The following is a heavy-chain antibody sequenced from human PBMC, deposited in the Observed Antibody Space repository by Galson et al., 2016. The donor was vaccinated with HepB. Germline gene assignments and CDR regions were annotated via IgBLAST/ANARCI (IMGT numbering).Heavy chain of an antibody. Sequence: SISSIRYYWGWVRQPPGEGLEWIASIYYSGSTSSNPSLRSRVTISVDTSKNQFSLKLSSVTAADTAVYYCARQPNYFGSGSYPYYFDHWGQGTLVTVSS. D-gene: IGHD3-10*01. J-gene: IGHJ4*02. V-gene: IGHV4-39*01. CDR2: IYYSGST. CDR1: SISSIRYY. CDR3: ARQPNYFGSGSYPYYFDH.